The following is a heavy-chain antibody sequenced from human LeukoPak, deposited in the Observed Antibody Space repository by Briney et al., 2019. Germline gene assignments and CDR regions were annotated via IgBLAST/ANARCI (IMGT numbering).Heavy chain of an antibody. Sequence: SETLSLTCTVSGGSISSYYWSWIRQPPGKGLEWIGSIFYTGSTDNNPSLKSRVTISVDTSKNQFSLSLSSVTAADTAFYYCARARGDYVWGSLDFWGPGTLVTVSS. CDR2: IFYTGST. J-gene: IGHJ4*02. CDR3: ARARGDYVWGSLDF. D-gene: IGHD3-16*01. CDR1: GGSISSYY. V-gene: IGHV4-39*07.